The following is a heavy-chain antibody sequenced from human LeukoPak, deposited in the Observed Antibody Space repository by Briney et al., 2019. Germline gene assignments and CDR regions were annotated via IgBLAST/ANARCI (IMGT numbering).Heavy chain of an antibody. CDR1: GFTFSSYA. Sequence: GGSLRLSCAASGFTFSSYAMSWVRQAPGKGLEWVANIKQDGSEKYYVDSVKGRFTISRDNAKNSLYLQMNSLRAEDTAVYYCARDQYDYVWGSYPYDYWGQGTLVTVSS. CDR2: IKQDGSEK. J-gene: IGHJ4*02. D-gene: IGHD3-16*02. V-gene: IGHV3-7*01. CDR3: ARDQYDYVWGSYPYDY.